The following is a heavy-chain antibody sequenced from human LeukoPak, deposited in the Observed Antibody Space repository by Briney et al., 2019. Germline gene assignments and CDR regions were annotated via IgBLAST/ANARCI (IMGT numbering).Heavy chain of an antibody. CDR3: AKAPRGYCSSTSCHPHFDY. J-gene: IGHJ4*02. Sequence: GGSLRLSCAASGFTFSSYAMSWVRQAPGKGLEWVSAISGSGGSTYYADSVKGRFTISRDNSKNTLYLQMNSLRAEDTAVYYCAKAPRGYCSSTSCHPHFDYWGQGTLVTVSS. D-gene: IGHD2-2*01. V-gene: IGHV3-23*01. CDR2: ISGSGGST. CDR1: GFTFSSYA.